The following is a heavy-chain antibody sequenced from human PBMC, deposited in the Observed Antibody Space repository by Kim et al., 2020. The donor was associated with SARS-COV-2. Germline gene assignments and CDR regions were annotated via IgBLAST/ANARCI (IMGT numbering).Heavy chain of an antibody. CDR1: GFTFSSYA. Sequence: WGSLRLSCAASGFTFSSYAMSWVRQAPGKGLEWVSAISGSGGSTYYADSVKGRFTISRDNSKNTLYLQMNSLRAEDTAVYYCAKERLYYYGSGCYPVKWGRGTLVTVSS. J-gene: IGHJ4*02. CDR3: AKERLYYYGSGCYPVK. CDR2: ISGSGGST. V-gene: IGHV3-23*01. D-gene: IGHD3-10*01.